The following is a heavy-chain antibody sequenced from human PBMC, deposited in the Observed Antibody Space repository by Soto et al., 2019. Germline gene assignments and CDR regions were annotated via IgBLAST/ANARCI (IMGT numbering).Heavy chain of an antibody. D-gene: IGHD6-13*01. Sequence: PGGSLRLSCAASGFTFSSYGMHWVRQAPGKGLEWVAVISYDGSNKYYADSVKGRFTISRDNSKNTLYLQMNSLRAEDTAVYYCAKSAASSDGMDVWGQGTTVTVSS. V-gene: IGHV3-30*18. J-gene: IGHJ6*02. CDR1: GFTFSSYG. CDR3: AKSAASSDGMDV. CDR2: ISYDGSNK.